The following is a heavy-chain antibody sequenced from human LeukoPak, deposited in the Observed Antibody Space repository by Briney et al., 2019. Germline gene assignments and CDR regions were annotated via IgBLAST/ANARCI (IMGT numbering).Heavy chain of an antibody. J-gene: IGHJ4*02. CDR2: IIGSTGNT. D-gene: IGHD6-13*01. V-gene: IGHV3-23*01. Sequence: GGSLRLSCAGSGFTFSTYAMGWVRQAPGKGLEWVSAIIGSTGNTYYAESVKGRFTISRDNSKNTVYLQMNSLRAEDTAVYYCARDGGNSWDYWGQGTMVTVSS. CDR3: ARDGGNSWDY. CDR1: GFTFSTYA.